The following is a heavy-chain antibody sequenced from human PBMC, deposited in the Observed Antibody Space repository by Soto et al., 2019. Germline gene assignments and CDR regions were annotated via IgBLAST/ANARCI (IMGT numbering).Heavy chain of an antibody. D-gene: IGHD2-15*01. CDR3: ARGRYCLTGRCFPNWFDS. Sequence: SETLSLTCSVSGDSISTVDYFWAWIRQPPGQALEYIGYIYKSATTYYNPSFESRVAISLDTSKSQFSLNVTSVTAADTAVYFCARGRYCLTGRCFPNWFDSWGQGALVTVSS. V-gene: IGHV4-30-4*01. J-gene: IGHJ5*01. CDR2: IYKSATT. CDR1: GDSISTVDYF.